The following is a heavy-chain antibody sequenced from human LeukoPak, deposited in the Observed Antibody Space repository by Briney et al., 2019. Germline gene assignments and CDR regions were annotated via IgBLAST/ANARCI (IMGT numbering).Heavy chain of an antibody. V-gene: IGHV1-2*02. CDR2: INPNSGGT. Sequence: GASVKVSCKASGGTFSSYAISWVRQAPGQGLEWMGWINPNSGGTNYAQKFQGRVTMTRDTSISTAYMELSRLRSDDTAVYYCASAGGGYSSESDPGDYWGQGTLVTVSS. CDR1: GGTFSSYA. CDR3: ASAGGGYSSESDPGDY. J-gene: IGHJ4*02. D-gene: IGHD5-18*01.